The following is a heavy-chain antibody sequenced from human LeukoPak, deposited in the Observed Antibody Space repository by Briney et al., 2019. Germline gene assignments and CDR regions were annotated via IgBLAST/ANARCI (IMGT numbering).Heavy chain of an antibody. J-gene: IGHJ4*02. CDR3: ARGSVPLRFLEWLLSTPPGPYYFDY. CDR1: GDSVSNNIAT. CDR2: TYYRSRWGN. Sequence: SQTLSLTCAISGDSVSNNIATWNWVRQSPSRGLEWLGRTYYRSRWGNDYAISVKSRITINPDTSKNQFSLQLNSVTPEDTAVYYCARGSVPLRFLEWLLSTPPGPYYFDYWGQGTLVTVSS. D-gene: IGHD3-3*01. V-gene: IGHV6-1*01.